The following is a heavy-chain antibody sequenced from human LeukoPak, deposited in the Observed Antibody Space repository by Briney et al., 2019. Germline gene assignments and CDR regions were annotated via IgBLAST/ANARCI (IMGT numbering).Heavy chain of an antibody. Sequence: GGSLRLSCAASGFTFSSYAMHWVRQAPGKGLEWVALVSYDGSNKYYVDSVKGRFTISRDNSKNTLYLQMNSLRAEDTAVCYCARVKGLRFLEWLFHNFDYWGQGTLVTVSS. D-gene: IGHD3-3*01. CDR3: ARVKGLRFLEWLFHNFDY. V-gene: IGHV3-30*03. J-gene: IGHJ4*02. CDR1: GFTFSSYA. CDR2: VSYDGSNK.